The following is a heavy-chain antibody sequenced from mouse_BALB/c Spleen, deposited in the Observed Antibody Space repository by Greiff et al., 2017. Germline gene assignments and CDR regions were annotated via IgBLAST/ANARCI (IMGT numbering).Heavy chain of an antibody. D-gene: IGHD2-4*01. V-gene: IGHV3-8*02. Sequence: VQLKESGPSLVKPSQTLSLTCSVTGDSITSGCWHWIRKFPGNKLEYMGYISYSGSTYYNPSLKSRISITRDTSKNQYYLQLNAVTTEDTATYYCATMITTSAMDYWGQGTSVTVSS. CDR1: GDSITSGC. CDR3: ATMITTSAMDY. J-gene: IGHJ4*01. CDR2: ISYSGST.